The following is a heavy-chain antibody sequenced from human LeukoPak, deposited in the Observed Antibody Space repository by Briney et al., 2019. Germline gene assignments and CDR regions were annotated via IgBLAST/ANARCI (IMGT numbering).Heavy chain of an antibody. D-gene: IGHD4-11*01. CDR3: ARGRVSSSTWYSTYYYFFYMDF. V-gene: IGHV4-59*01. Sequence: SETLSLTCTVSDDSITMYYWTWIRQPPGKGLEWIGYVDHIGSTKFNPSLNGRVSISRDTSNSFFSLRLRSVTAADTAVYFCARGRVSSSTWYSTYYYFFYMDFWGKGTTVTVSS. CDR1: DDSITMYY. J-gene: IGHJ6*03. CDR2: VDHIGST.